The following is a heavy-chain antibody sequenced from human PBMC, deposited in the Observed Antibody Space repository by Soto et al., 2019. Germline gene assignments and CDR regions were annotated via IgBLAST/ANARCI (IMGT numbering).Heavy chain of an antibody. V-gene: IGHV3-21*01. Sequence: GGSLRLSCAASGFSFTTYTMNWVRQAPGKGLEWVSSISGSSRYIFSADSVKGRFTISRDNARNSLYLQMNSLRAEDTAVYYCARGSPVSDSSAFDIWGQGTMVTVS. J-gene: IGHJ3*02. D-gene: IGHD3-22*01. CDR2: ISGSSRYI. CDR3: ARGSPVSDSSAFDI. CDR1: GFSFTTYT.